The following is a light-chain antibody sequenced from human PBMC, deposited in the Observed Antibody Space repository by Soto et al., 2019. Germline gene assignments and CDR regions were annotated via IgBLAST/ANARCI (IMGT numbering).Light chain of an antibody. V-gene: IGLV1-40*01. Sequence: QSVLTQPPSVSGALGVRVTISCTGSSSNIGAGYDVHWYQQLPGTAPKLLIYGNSNRPSGVPDRFSGSKSGTSASLAITGLQAEDEADYYCQSYESSLSGSNVFGTGTKVTVL. CDR2: GNS. CDR1: SSNIGAGYD. CDR3: QSYESSLSGSNV. J-gene: IGLJ1*01.